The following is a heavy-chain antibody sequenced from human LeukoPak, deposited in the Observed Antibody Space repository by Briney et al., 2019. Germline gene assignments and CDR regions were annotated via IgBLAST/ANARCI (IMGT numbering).Heavy chain of an antibody. Sequence: PSETLSLTCAVYGGSLSGHYWSWIRQPLGKGLEWIGEINKSGSTNYNPSLESRVTISVDTSKNQFSLKLSSVTAADTAVYYCARRKTYYYGSGSYLPGYYYMGVWGKGTTVTISS. J-gene: IGHJ6*03. D-gene: IGHD3-10*01. V-gene: IGHV4-34*01. CDR2: INKSGST. CDR3: ARRKTYYYGSGSYLPGYYYMGV. CDR1: GGSLSGHY.